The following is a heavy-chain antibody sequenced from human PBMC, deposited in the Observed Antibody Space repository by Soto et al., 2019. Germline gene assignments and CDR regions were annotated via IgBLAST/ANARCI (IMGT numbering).Heavy chain of an antibody. Sequence: QVQLVQSGAEVTKPGASVTVSCTASGYTFTIYYIHWVRQAPGQGLEWVGWINPNSGATNYAQNFQGWVTMTRDPSLSRAYIELTRLRSDDTAVYYCAREPPPSGYYPYFDYWGQGTLVTVSS. D-gene: IGHD5-12*01. CDR1: GYTFTIYY. J-gene: IGHJ4*02. CDR2: INPNSGAT. CDR3: AREPPPSGYYPYFDY. V-gene: IGHV1-2*04.